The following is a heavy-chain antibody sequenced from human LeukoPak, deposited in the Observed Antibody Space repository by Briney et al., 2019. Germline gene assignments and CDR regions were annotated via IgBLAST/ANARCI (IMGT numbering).Heavy chain of an antibody. J-gene: IGHJ4*02. Sequence: ASVKVSCKASGYTFTGYYMHWVRQAPGQGLEWMGWINPNSGGTNYAQKFQGRVTMTRDTSISTAYMELSRLRSDDTAVYYCARGHGSGSYRPFDYWGQGTLVTVSS. CDR3: ARGHGSGSYRPFDY. V-gene: IGHV1-2*02. CDR1: GYTFTGYY. D-gene: IGHD3-10*01. CDR2: INPNSGGT.